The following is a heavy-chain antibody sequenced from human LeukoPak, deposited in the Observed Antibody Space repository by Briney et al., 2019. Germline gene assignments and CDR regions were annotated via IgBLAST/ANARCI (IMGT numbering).Heavy chain of an antibody. D-gene: IGHD3-22*01. V-gene: IGHV3-21*05. J-gene: IGHJ2*01. Sequence: GGSLRLSCAASGFTFSSYSMNWVRQAPGKGLEWVSYISSSSSYIYYADSVKGRFTISRDNAKNSLYLQMNSLRAEDTAVYYCARTPRYYYDSSDPPWYFDLWGRGTLVTVSS. CDR2: ISSSSSYI. CDR3: ARTPRYYYDSSDPPWYFDL. CDR1: GFTFSSYS.